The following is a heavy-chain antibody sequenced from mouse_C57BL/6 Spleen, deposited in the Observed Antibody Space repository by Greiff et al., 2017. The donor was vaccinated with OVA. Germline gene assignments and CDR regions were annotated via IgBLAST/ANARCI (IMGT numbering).Heavy chain of an antibody. V-gene: IGHV1-50*01. CDR2: IDPSDGYT. Sequence: QVQLQQPGAELVKPGASVKLSCKASGYTFTSYWMQWVNQRPGQGLEWIGEIDPSDGYTNYNQKFKGKATLTVDTSTSTAYMQLSSRTSEDSAVYYCARRPYYFYFDYWGQGTTLTVSS. D-gene: IGHD1-1*01. J-gene: IGHJ2*01. CDR3: ARRPYYFYFDY. CDR1: GYTFTSYW.